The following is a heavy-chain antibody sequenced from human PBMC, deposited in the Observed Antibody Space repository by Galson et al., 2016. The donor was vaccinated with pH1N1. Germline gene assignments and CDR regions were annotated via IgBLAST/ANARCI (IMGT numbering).Heavy chain of an antibody. V-gene: IGHV1-69*13. Sequence: SVKVSCKASGGTFSSYAISWVRQAPGQGLEWMGRIIPIFGTANYAQKFQGRVTITADESTSTAYMELSSLGSEDTAVYYCARAAYGDYADYFDYWGQGTLVTVSS. CDR1: GGTFSSYA. CDR2: IIPIFGTA. D-gene: IGHD4-17*01. J-gene: IGHJ4*02. CDR3: ARAAYGDYADYFDY.